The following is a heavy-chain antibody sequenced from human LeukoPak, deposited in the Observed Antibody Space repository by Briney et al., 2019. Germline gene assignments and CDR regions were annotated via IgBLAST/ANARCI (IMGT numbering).Heavy chain of an antibody. CDR2: ISYDGSNK. Sequence: GGSLRLSCAASGFTFSSNGMHWVRQAPGKGLEWVAVISYDGSNKYYADSVKGRFTISRDNSKNTLYLQMNSLRAEDTAVYYCAKDFNDYGDFWGQGTLVTVSS. D-gene: IGHD2-8*01. CDR3: AKDFNDYGDF. V-gene: IGHV3-30*18. J-gene: IGHJ4*02. CDR1: GFTFSSNG.